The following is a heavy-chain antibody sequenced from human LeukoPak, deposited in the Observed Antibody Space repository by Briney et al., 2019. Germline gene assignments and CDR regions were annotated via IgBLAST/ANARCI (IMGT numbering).Heavy chain of an antibody. J-gene: IGHJ6*02. CDR3: ARWSGGSDWLYHYGMDV. V-gene: IGHV1-18*01. CDR1: GCTFTIYG. CDR2: ISAYNGNT. Sequence: EASVKVSCKASGCTFTIYGISWVRQAPGQGLEWMGWISAYNGNTNYAQKLQGRVTMTTDTSTSTAYMELRSLRSDDTAVYYCARWSGGSDWLYHYGMDVWGQGTTVTVSS. D-gene: IGHD6-19*01.